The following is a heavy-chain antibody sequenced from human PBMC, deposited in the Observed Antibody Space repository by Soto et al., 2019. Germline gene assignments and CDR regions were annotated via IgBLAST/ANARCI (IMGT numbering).Heavy chain of an antibody. CDR2: ISAYNGNT. D-gene: IGHD3-3*01. J-gene: IGHJ3*02. CDR1: GYTFPSYG. V-gene: IGHV1-18*01. Sequence: ASVKVSCKASGYTFPSYGISWVRQAPGQGLEWMGWISAYNGNTNYAQKLQGRVTMTTDTSTSTAYMELRSLRSDDTAVYYCARDRSYYDFWSGYYSSGWGDAFDIWGQGTMVTVSS. CDR3: ARDRSYYDFWSGYYSSGWGDAFDI.